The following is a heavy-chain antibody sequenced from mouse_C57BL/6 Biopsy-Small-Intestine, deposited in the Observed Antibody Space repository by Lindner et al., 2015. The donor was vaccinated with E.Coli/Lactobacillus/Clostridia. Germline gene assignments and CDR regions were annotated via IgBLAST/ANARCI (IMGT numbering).Heavy chain of an antibody. J-gene: IGHJ2*01. Sequence: VQLQESGPELVKPGASVKLSCKASGYTFTSYDINWVKQRPGQGLEWIGWIYPRGGSTKYNEKFKGKATLTVDTSSSTAYMELHSLTSEDSAVYFCARAATVVADYFDYWGQGTTLTVSS. CDR1: GYTFTSYD. V-gene: IGHV1-85*01. D-gene: IGHD1-1*01. CDR3: ARAATVVADYFDY. CDR2: IYPRGGST.